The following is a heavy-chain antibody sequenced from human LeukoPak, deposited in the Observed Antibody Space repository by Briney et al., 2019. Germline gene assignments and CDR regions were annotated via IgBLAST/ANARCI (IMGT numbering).Heavy chain of an antibody. CDR1: GLTFSSHG. Sequence: GGSLRLSCAASGLTFSSHGTHWVRQAPGKGLVWFSGITNGGSSATYADSVKGRFTISRDNAKNMMYLQVNSQRAEDTAVYYCATQQGGNPEYWGQRTLVTVSS. CDR3: ATQQGGNPEY. V-gene: IGHV3-74*01. CDR2: ITNGGSSA. D-gene: IGHD1-14*01. J-gene: IGHJ4*02.